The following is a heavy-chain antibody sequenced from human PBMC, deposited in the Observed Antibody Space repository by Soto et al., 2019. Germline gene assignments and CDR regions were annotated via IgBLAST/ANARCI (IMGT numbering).Heavy chain of an antibody. D-gene: IGHD1-1*01. V-gene: IGHV1-46*03. CDR3: ARDQSWNDVVWWFDP. Sequence: QVQLVQSGAEVKKPGASVKVSCKAIGYSFTSHYMHWVRQAPGQGLEWMGTIYPGGVNIGYAQKFKGRVTMTDDASTSAVYMELNRLTSEDTAVYYCARDQSWNDVVWWFDPWGQGTLVTVSS. CDR1: GYSFTSHY. J-gene: IGHJ5*02. CDR2: IYPGGVNI.